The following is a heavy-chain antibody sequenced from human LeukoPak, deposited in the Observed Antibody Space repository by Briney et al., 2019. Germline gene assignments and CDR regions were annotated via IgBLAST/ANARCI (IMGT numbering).Heavy chain of an antibody. Sequence: PGGSLRLSCAASAFTVSGNHMNWVRQAPGKGLEWVSVIYSFGRTHYADSVKGRFTTSRDNSKNTLYLQMSSLRADDTAVYYCLPNGPNYFMDVWGQGTTVTVSS. J-gene: IGHJ6*03. D-gene: IGHD1-1*01. CDR2: IYSFGRT. CDR1: AFTVSGNH. CDR3: LPNGPNYFMDV. V-gene: IGHV3-66*02.